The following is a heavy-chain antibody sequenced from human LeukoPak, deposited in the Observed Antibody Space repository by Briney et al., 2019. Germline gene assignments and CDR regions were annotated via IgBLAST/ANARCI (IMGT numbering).Heavy chain of an antibody. CDR1: GGSITNYY. CDR3: ARLLRPVPGYSRYDRGNYFDD. CDR2: IYYSGTT. Sequence: PSETLSLTCTVSGGSITNYYWSWIRQPPGNGLEWIGYIYYSGTTNYNLSLKSRVTMSLDTSKNHFSLRLTSVTAADTAVYYCARLLRPVPGYSRYDRGNYFDDWGLGTLVSVSS. D-gene: IGHD5-12*01. J-gene: IGHJ4*02. V-gene: IGHV4-59*12.